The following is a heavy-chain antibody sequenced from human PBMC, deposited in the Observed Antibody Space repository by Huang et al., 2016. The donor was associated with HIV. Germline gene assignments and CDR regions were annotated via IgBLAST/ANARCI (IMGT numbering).Heavy chain of an antibody. CDR2: INAGKGNT. D-gene: IGHD6-13*01. Sequence: QVQLVQSGAEVKKPGASVKGSCKASGYTFTSYAMHWVRQAPGQRLEWMGCINAGKGNTKYSQKFQGRVTITRDTSASTADMELSSLRSEDTAVYYCARAAGAFYYYYYYMDVWGKGTTVTVSS. J-gene: IGHJ6*03. V-gene: IGHV1-3*01. CDR1: GYTFTSYA. CDR3: ARAAGAFYYYYYYMDV.